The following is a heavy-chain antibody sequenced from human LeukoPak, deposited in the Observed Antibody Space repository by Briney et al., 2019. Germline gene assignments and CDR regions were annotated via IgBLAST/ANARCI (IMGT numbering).Heavy chain of an antibody. CDR3: ARASSWYASVY. V-gene: IGHV3-21*01. J-gene: IGHJ4*02. D-gene: IGHD6-13*01. CDR1: GFTFSNYG. CDR2: ISSSSSYI. Sequence: KTGGSLRLSCAGSGFTFSNYGMHWVRQAPGKGPEWVSSISSSSSYIYYADSVKGRFTISRDNAKNSLYLQMNSLRAEDTAVYYCARASSWYASVYWGQGTLVTVSS.